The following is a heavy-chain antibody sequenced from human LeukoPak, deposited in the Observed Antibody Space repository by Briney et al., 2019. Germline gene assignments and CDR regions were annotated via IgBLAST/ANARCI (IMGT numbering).Heavy chain of an antibody. D-gene: IGHD3-3*01. CDR3: AKIGRMYDFWTGYYEEEVDYMDV. CDR1: GFAFSNYA. J-gene: IGHJ6*03. V-gene: IGHV3-23*01. Sequence: GGSLRLSCAASGFAFSNYAMSWVRQAPGRGLEWVTSIISSGGVTYYADSVKGRFSVSRDNSKNTLYLQMNSLRAEDTAVYYCAKIGRMYDFWTGYYEEEVDYMDVWGKGTTVTVSS. CDR2: IISSGGVT.